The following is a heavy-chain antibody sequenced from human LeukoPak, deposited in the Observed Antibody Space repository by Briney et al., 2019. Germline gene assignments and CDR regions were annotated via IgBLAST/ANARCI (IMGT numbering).Heavy chain of an antibody. CDR2: INWNGGST. CDR3: ARARGPAYYYGLDV. D-gene: IGHD3-10*01. CDR1: GFTFDDYG. Sequence: GGSLRLSCAASGFTFDDYGMSWVRQAPGKGLEWVSGINWNGGSTVYADSVKGRFTISRDNAKNSMYLQMSSLRAEDTAVYFCARARGPAYYYGLDVWGQGTTVTVSS. V-gene: IGHV3-20*04. J-gene: IGHJ6*02.